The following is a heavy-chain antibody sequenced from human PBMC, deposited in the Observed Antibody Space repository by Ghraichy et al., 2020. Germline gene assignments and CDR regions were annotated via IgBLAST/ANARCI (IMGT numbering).Heavy chain of an antibody. CDR1: GGSISTYY. D-gene: IGHD1-26*01. Sequence: SETLSLTCTVSGGSISTYYWSWLRQPAGKGLEWIGRIYTSGSTNYNPSLKSRVTMSVDTSKNQFSLKLSSVTAADTAVYYCAREWGLVGATPVNYYYNGMDVWGQGTTVIVSS. CDR2: IYTSGST. CDR3: AREWGLVGATPVNYYYNGMDV. V-gene: IGHV4-4*07. J-gene: IGHJ6*02.